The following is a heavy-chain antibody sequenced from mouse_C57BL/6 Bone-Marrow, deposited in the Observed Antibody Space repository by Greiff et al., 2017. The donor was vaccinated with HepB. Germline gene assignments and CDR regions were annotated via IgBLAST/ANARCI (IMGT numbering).Heavy chain of an antibody. CDR2: IWSGGST. D-gene: IGHD1-1*01. V-gene: IGHV2-2*01. CDR3: ARMNYGSRGWYFDV. J-gene: IGHJ1*03. CDR1: GFSLTSYG. Sequence: VQLQQSGPGLVQPSQSLSITCTVSGFSLTSYGVHWVRQSPGKGLEWLGVIWSGGSTDYNAAFISRLSISKDNSKSQVFFKMNSLQADDTAIYYWARMNYGSRGWYFDVWGTGTTVTVSS.